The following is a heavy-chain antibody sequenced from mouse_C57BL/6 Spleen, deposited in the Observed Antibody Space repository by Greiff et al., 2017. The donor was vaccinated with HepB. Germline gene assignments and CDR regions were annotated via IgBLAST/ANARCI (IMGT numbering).Heavy chain of an antibody. Sequence: QVQLQQPGAELVKPGASVKLSCKASGYTFTSYWMQWVKQRPGQGLEWIGEIDPSDSYTNYNQKFKGKATLTVDTSSSTAYMQLSSLTSEDSAVYYCARGGTTVVATVDYWGQGTTLTVSS. J-gene: IGHJ2*01. CDR3: ARGGTTVVATVDY. CDR1: GYTFTSYW. CDR2: IDPSDSYT. D-gene: IGHD1-1*01. V-gene: IGHV1-50*01.